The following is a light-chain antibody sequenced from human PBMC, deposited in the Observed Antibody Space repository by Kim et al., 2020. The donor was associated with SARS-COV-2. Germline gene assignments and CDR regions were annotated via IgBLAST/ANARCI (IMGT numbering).Light chain of an antibody. J-gene: IGLJ2*01. V-gene: IGLV2-14*01. Sequence: QSALTQPASVSGSPGQSITLSCTGSGSDVGCYSHVSWHQQYPGKAPIIMLYDVTKRPSAVSNRFAGSKSGNTASLTISGLQAEDEADYYCSSYTSTNTLVFGGGTQLTVL. CDR2: DVT. CDR3: SSYTSTNTLV. CDR1: GSDVGCYSH.